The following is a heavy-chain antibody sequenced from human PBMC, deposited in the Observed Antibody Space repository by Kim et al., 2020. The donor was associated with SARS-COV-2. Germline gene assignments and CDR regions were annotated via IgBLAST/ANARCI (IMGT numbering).Heavy chain of an antibody. D-gene: IGHD3-10*01. V-gene: IGHV4-39*01. Sequence: SETLSLTCTVSGGSISSSSYYWGWIRQPPGKGLEWIGSIYYSGSTYYNPSLKSRVTISVDTSKNQFSLKLSSVTAADTAVYYCARTGLLLFDYWGQGTLVTVSS. CDR1: GGSISSSSYY. CDR3: ARTGLLLFDY. CDR2: IYYSGST. J-gene: IGHJ4*02.